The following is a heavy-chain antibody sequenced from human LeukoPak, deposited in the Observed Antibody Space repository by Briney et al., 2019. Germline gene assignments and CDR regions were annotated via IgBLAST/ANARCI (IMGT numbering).Heavy chain of an antibody. CDR1: GGTFSSYA. CDR2: IIPIFGTA. J-gene: IGHJ6*03. Sequence: SVKVSCKASGGTFSSYAISWVRQAPGQGLEWMGGIIPIFGTANYAQKFQGRVTITTDESTSTAYMELSSLRSEDTAVYYCTTSIAARPPFYYMDVWGKGTTVTVSS. V-gene: IGHV1-69*05. D-gene: IGHD6-6*01. CDR3: TTSIAARPPFYYMDV.